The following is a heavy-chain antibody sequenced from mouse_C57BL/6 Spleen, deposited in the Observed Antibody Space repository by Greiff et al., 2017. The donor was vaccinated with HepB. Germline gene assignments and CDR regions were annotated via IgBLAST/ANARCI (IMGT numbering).Heavy chain of an antibody. CDR3: AKKGDYDRDYAMDY. CDR1: GFSLTSYG. V-gene: IGHV2-5*01. D-gene: IGHD2-4*01. J-gene: IGHJ4*01. Sequence: QVQLKQSGPGLVQPSQSLSITCTVSGFSLTSYGVHWVRQSPGKGLEWLGVIWRGGSADYNAAFMSRLSITKDNSKSQVFFKMNSLQADDTAIYYCAKKGDYDRDYAMDYWGQGTSVTVSS. CDR2: IWRGGSA.